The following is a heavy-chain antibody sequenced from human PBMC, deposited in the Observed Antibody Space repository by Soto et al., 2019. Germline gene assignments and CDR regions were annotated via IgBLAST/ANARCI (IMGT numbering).Heavy chain of an antibody. D-gene: IGHD3-3*01. CDR3: AKELGTADFWSAYYTYYYLDV. J-gene: IGHJ6*03. CDR1: GFTFSSYA. CDR2: ISGSGDNT. Sequence: EVQLLESGGGLVQPGGSLRLSCAASGFTFSSYALNWVRQAPGKGLEWVSVISGSGDNTYYADSVKGRFTISRDNSKNTLYLPMNSLRAEDTAVYYCAKELGTADFWSAYYTYYYLDVWGKGTTVTVSS. V-gene: IGHV3-23*01.